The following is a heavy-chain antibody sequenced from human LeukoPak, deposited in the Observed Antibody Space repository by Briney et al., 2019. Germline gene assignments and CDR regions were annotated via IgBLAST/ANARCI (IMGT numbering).Heavy chain of an antibody. CDR2: LHTSGSI. Sequence: SETLSLTCTGSGCSLRSPHRGLVRQAPGEGLELIWFLHTSGSINYSPSLKSRVTMAVDTSKNQFSLKLSSATAADTAVYYCATQGLGDSGGHSWFDPWGQGTLVTVSS. J-gene: IGHJ5*02. D-gene: IGHD2-15*01. CDR3: ATQGLGDSGGHSWFDP. CDR1: GCSLRSPH. V-gene: IGHV4-4*09.